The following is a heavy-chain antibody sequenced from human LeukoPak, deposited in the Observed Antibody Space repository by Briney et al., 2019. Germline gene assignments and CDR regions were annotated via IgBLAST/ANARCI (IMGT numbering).Heavy chain of an antibody. J-gene: IGHJ6*02. Sequence: SETLSLTCAVSGGSFSGYYWYWIRQPPGRGLEWIGEINHGESTNYNPSLKSRATLSVDTSKNQFSLKLTSVTAADTAVYYCARGRTYYYDTSGYYPSIYYGMDVWGQGTTVIVSS. CDR1: GGSFSGYY. D-gene: IGHD3-22*01. CDR3: ARGRTYYYDTSGYYPSIYYGMDV. CDR2: INHGEST. V-gene: IGHV4-34*01.